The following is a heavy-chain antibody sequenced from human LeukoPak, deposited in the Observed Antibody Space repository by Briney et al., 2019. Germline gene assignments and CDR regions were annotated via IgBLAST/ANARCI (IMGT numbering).Heavy chain of an antibody. J-gene: IGHJ4*02. D-gene: IGHD3-9*01. V-gene: IGHV1-18*01. CDR2: VSAYNGDT. CDR3: ARGYDILTGYSGY. CDR1: GYTFTSYG. Sequence: GASVKVSCKASGYTFTSYGISWVRQARGQGREGMGGVSAYNGDTNYAQKFQGRVTMTTDTSRSTAYMELRSLRSEDTAVYYCARGYDILTGYSGYWGQGTLVTVSS.